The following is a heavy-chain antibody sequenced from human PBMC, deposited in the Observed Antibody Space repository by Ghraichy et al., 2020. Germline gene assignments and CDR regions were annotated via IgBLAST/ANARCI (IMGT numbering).Heavy chain of an antibody. CDR1: GFTFSSYS. J-gene: IGHJ6*03. CDR3: ARDDFWSGYYGSYYYYYMDV. Sequence: GALRLSCAASGFTFSSYSMNWVRQAPGKGLEWVSYISSSSSTIYYADSVKGRFTISRDNAKNSLYLQMNSLRAEDTAVYYCARDDFWSGYYGSYYYYYMDVWGKGTTVTVSS. D-gene: IGHD3-3*01. V-gene: IGHV3-48*01. CDR2: ISSSSSTI.